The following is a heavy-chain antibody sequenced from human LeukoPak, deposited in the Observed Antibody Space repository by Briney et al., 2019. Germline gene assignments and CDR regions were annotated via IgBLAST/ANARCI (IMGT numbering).Heavy chain of an antibody. Sequence: GGSLRLSCAASGFTFSSYGMHGVRQAPGKGLEWVAVISYDGSNKYYADSVKGRFTISRDNSKNTLYLQMNSLRAEDTAVYYCAYPDSMNYYGMDVWGQGTTVTVSS. CDR1: GFTFSSYG. J-gene: IGHJ6*02. D-gene: IGHD2-15*01. V-gene: IGHV3-30*03. CDR3: AYPDSMNYYGMDV. CDR2: ISYDGSNK.